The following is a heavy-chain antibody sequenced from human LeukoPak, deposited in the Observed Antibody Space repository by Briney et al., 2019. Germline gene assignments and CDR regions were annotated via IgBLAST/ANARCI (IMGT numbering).Heavy chain of an antibody. V-gene: IGHV3-15*01. D-gene: IGHD6-13*01. J-gene: IGHJ4*02. CDR2: IKSKTDGGTT. CDR1: GFTFINAW. CDR3: ARGGPAAGRFDY. Sequence: PGGSLRLSCAASGFTFINAWMNWVRQAPGKGLEWVGRIKSKTDGGTTDYAAPVKGRFTISRDDSKNTLYLQMNSLKTEDTAVYYCARGGPAAGRFDYWGQGTLVTVSS.